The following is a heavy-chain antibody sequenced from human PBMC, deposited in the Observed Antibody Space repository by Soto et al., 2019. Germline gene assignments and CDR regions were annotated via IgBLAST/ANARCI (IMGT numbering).Heavy chain of an antibody. CDR3: ARRITIFGVVTLYYYGMDV. D-gene: IGHD3-3*01. CDR1: GGSISISSYY. Sequence: SETLSLTCTVSGGSISISSYYWGWIRQPPGKGLEWIGSIYYSGSTYYNPSLKSRVTISVDTSKNQFSLKLSSVTAADTAVYYCARRITIFGVVTLYYYGMDVWGQGTAVTVSS. J-gene: IGHJ6*02. V-gene: IGHV4-39*01. CDR2: IYYSGST.